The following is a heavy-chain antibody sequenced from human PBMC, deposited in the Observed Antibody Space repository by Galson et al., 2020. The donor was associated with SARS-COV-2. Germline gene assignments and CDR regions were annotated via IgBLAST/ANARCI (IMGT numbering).Heavy chain of an antibody. CDR2: INHSGST. V-gene: IGHV4-34*01. D-gene: IGHD3-22*01. CDR3: ARSRQDVTMIVVGITAYYHYMDV. J-gene: IGHJ6*03. CDR1: GGSFSDYY. Sequence: SEPLSPTFAVQGGSFSDYYWSWTRQSPGKGLEWIGEINHSGSTKSSPSLKSRVTIAVDTSKNQFSLKLTSMAAADTAFSYCARSRQDVTMIVVGITAYYHYMDVWSKGTTVTISS.